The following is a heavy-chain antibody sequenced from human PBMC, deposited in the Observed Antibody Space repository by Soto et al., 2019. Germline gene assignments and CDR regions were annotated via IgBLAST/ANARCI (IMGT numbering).Heavy chain of an antibody. V-gene: IGHV4-28*03. CDR2: IYYSGTT. CDR1: GYSISSSNW. Sequence: SETLSLTCAVSGYSISSSNWWGWIRQPPGKGLEWIGYIYYSGTTYYNPSLKSRVTMSVDTSKNQFSLKLTSVTAVDTAVYYWARGETKVPFVWGGRDPW. J-gene: IGHJ5*02. D-gene: IGHD3-9*01. CDR3: ARGETKVPFVWGGRDP.